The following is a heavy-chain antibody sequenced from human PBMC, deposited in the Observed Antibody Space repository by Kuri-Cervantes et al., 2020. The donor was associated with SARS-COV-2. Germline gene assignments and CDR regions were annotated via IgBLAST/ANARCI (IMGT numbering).Heavy chain of an antibody. CDR1: GFTFSSYA. D-gene: IGHD1-1*01. V-gene: IGHV3-30-3*01. J-gene: IGHJ4*02. CDR2: ISYDGSSK. CDR3: VRDGDHWNFDY. Sequence: GESLKISCAASGFTFSSYAMHWVRQAPGKGLEWVAVISYDGSSKYYADSVKGRFTLSRDNAKNMLFLQMNSLRAEDTAVYYCVRDGDHWNFDYWGQGTLVTVSS.